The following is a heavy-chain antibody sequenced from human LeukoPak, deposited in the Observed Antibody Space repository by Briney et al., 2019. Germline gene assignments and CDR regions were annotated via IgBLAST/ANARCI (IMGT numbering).Heavy chain of an antibody. D-gene: IGHD5/OR15-5a*01. CDR3: ATNGGVYDYEGAFDM. J-gene: IGHJ3*02. CDR1: GFTVSSNY. V-gene: IGHV3-53*01. Sequence: PGGFLRLSCAASGFTVSSNYMSWVRQAPGKGLEWVSVIYSGGSTYYADSVKGRFTISRDNSKNTLYLQMNSLRAEDTAVYYCATNGGVYDYEGAFDMWGQGTMVTVSS. CDR2: IYSGGST.